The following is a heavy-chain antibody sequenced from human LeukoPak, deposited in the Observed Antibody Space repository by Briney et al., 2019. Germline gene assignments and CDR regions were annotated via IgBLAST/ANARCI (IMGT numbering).Heavy chain of an antibody. D-gene: IGHD2-8*02. CDR3: AKDLDSTGKFGDNWFDL. Sequence: GGSLRLSCAASGFTFRDYAMNWVRQAPVRGLEWVALISTSGTTHYADSVKGRFTISRDNSKNTLSLQMNGLGVEDTAVYYCAKDLDSTGKFGDNWFDLWGQGTRVTVSS. V-gene: IGHV3-23*01. CDR2: ISTSGTT. J-gene: IGHJ5*02. CDR1: GFTFRDYA.